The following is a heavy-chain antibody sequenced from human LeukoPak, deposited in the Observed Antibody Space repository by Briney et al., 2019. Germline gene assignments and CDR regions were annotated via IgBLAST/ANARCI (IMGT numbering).Heavy chain of an antibody. D-gene: IGHD2-2*01. J-gene: IGHJ3*02. CDR1: GFTFSSYG. CDR3: AKDLQYQLPYDAFDI. CDR2: IRYDGSNK. V-gene: IGHV3-30*02. Sequence: GGSLRLSCAASGFTFSSYGMHWVRQAPGKGLEWVAFIRYDGSNKYYADSVKGRFTISRDNSKNTLYLQMNSLRAEDTAVYYCAKDLQYQLPYDAFDIWGQGTMVTVSS.